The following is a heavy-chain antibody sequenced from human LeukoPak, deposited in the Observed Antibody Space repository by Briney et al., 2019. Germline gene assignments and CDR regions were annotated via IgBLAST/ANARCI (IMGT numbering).Heavy chain of an antibody. Sequence: SETLSLTCTVSGGSISSYYWSWIRQPPGKGLEWIGYIYYSGSTNYNPSLKSRVTISVDTSKNQFSLKLSSVTAADTAVYYCAREDPIRGYIILRGAFDIWGQGTMVTVSS. D-gene: IGHD5-18*01. CDR3: AREDPIRGYIILRGAFDI. CDR2: IYYSGST. V-gene: IGHV4-59*01. CDR1: GGSISSYY. J-gene: IGHJ3*02.